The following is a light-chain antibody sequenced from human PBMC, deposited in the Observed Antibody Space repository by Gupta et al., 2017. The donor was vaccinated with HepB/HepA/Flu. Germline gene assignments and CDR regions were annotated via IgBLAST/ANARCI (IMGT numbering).Light chain of an antibody. J-gene: IGLJ3*02. Sequence: QSVLTQPPSVSGAPGPRVTISCTGSSSNIGAGYDVHWYQHLPGTAPKLLIYGNNNRPSGVPVRFSGSKSGSSASLAITGLQAEDEADYYCQSYDSSLSGSVFGGGTKLTVL. CDR1: SSNIGAGYD. V-gene: IGLV1-40*01. CDR3: QSYDSSLSGSV. CDR2: GNN.